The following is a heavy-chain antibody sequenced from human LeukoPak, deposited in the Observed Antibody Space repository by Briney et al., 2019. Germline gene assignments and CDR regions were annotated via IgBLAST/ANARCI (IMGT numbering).Heavy chain of an antibody. CDR2: IYHSGNT. Sequence: SETLSLTCTVSGGSISSYYWSWIRQPPGKGLEWIGSIYHSGNTYYNPSLKSRVTISLDTSKNQFSLKLSSVTAADTAVYYCARPYYDSSGYFDYWGQGTLVTVSS. V-gene: IGHV4-59*04. J-gene: IGHJ4*02. D-gene: IGHD3-22*01. CDR1: GGSISSYY. CDR3: ARPYYDSSGYFDY.